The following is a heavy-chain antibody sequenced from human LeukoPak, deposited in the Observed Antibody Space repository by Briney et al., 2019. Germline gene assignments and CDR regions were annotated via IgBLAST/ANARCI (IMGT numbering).Heavy chain of an antibody. V-gene: IGHV3-23*01. CDR1: GFTFSSYA. J-gene: IGHJ5*02. D-gene: IGHD2-2*03. CDR2: ISGSGGST. CDR3: AKASGYCSSTSCSIGWFDP. Sequence: GGSLRLSCAASGFTFSSYAMSWVRQAPGKGLEWVSTISGSGGSTYSADSGKGRFTISRDNSKNTLYLQMNRLRAEDTAVYYCAKASGYCSSTSCSIGWFDPWGQGTLVTVSS.